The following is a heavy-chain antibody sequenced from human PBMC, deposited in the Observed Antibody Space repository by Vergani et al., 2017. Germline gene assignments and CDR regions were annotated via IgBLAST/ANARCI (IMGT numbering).Heavy chain of an antibody. CDR1: GGSISSGSYY. D-gene: IGHD3-10*01. CDR2: IYTSGST. V-gene: IGHV4-61*02. J-gene: IGHJ3*02. Sequence: QVQLQESGPGLVKPSQTLSLTCTVSGGSISSGSYYWSWIRQPAGKGLEWIGRIYTSGSTNYNPSLKSRVTMSVDTSKNQFSLKLSSVTAADTAVYYCARDEWFGEYDAFDIWGERTMVTVSS. CDR3: ARDEWFGEYDAFDI.